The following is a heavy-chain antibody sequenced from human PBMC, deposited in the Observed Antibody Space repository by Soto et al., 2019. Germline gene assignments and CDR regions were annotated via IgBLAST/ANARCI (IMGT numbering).Heavy chain of an antibody. J-gene: IGHJ3*02. V-gene: IGHV3-48*03. D-gene: IGHD2-8*01. CDR1: GFIVSSYK. CDR3: VREVSFDAFDT. CDR2: ISSSGNTI. Sequence: GGSLRLSCAVSGFIVSSYKMNWVRQAPGKGLEGVSFISSSGNTIYYADSVKGRFTISRDNAKNSLHLQMNSLTAEDTAVYYCVREVSFDAFDTWGQGTMVTVSS.